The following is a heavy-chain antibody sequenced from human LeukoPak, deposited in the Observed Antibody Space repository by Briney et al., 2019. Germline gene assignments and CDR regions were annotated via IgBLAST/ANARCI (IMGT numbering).Heavy chain of an antibody. D-gene: IGHD3-22*01. CDR2: INSDGDSR. CDR1: GFTFSTSW. J-gene: IGHJ4*02. Sequence: GGSLRLSCAASGFTFSTSWMHWVRQAPGKGLVWVSRINSDGDSRNYADSVKGRFTISRDNAKNTLYLQMNSLRAEDAAVYYCVRDMGYYDKVWGQGTLVTVSS. V-gene: IGHV3-74*01. CDR3: VRDMGYYDKV.